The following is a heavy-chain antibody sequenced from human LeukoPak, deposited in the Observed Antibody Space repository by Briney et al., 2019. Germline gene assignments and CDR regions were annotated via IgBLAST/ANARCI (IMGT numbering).Heavy chain of an antibody. V-gene: IGHV3-43*02. CDR1: GLNFDDSA. J-gene: IGHJ4*02. CDR2: ISADGGST. Sequence: GGSLRLSCVASGLNFDDSAIHWVRQAPGKGLEWVSLISADGGSTFSADSVKGRFSISRDNSKDSLYLQMNSLRSEDTAMYYCAKESGKFDYWGQGTLVAVSS. CDR3: AKESGKFDY.